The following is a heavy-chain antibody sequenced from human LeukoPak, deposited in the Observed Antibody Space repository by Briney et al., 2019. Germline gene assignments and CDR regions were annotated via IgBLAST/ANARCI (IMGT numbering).Heavy chain of an antibody. J-gene: IGHJ1*01. CDR1: GGSFSGYY. D-gene: IGHD3-10*01. V-gene: IGHV4-34*01. CDR2: INHSGST. Sequence: SETLSLTCAVYGGSFSGYYWSWIRQPPGKGLEWIGEINHSGSTNYNPSLKSRVTISVDTSKNQFSLKLGSVTAADTAVYYCARPRTSSRYFQHWGQGTLVTVSS. CDR3: ARPRTSSRYFQH.